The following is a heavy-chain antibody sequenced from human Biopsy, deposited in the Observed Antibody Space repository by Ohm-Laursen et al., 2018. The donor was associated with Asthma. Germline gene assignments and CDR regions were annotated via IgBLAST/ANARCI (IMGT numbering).Heavy chain of an antibody. V-gene: IGHV3-53*01. CDR3: TRTTTVTTTYVMDV. J-gene: IGHJ6*02. CDR1: EFSVSSSY. CDR2: IYNDGRA. D-gene: IGHD4-17*01. Sequence: SLRLSCAASEFSVSSSYMSWVRQAPGKGLEWVSVIYNDGRAYYADSVKGRFTVSRDNSKNTLFLQMNSLRAEDTAVYYCTRTTTVTTTYVMDVWGRGTTVTVSS.